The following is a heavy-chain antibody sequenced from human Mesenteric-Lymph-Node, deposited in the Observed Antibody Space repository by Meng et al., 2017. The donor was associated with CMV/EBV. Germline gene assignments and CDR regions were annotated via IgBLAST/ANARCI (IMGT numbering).Heavy chain of an antibody. J-gene: IGHJ6*02. CDR3: ARDSPPSGNYARMDV. D-gene: IGHD6-25*01. CDR1: GGTFSSYA. Sequence: SVKVSCKASGGTFSSYAISWVRQAPGQGLEWMGGIIPILGIAYYAQKFQGRVTITADKSTSTAYMELSSLRSEDTAVYYCARDSPPSGNYARMDVWGQGTTVTVSS. CDR2: IIPILGIA. V-gene: IGHV1-69*10.